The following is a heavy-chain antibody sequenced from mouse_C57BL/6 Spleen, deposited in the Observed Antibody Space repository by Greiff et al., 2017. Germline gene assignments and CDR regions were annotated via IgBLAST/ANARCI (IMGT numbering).Heavy chain of an antibody. V-gene: IGHV1-64*01. D-gene: IGHD4-1*01. CDR2: IHPNSGST. Sequence: QVQLQQPGAELVKPGASVKLSCKASGYTFTSYWMHWVKQRPGQGLEWIGMIHPNSGSTNYNEKFKSKATLTVDKSSSTAYMQLSSLTSEDSAVYYCARSGRTGTAWFAYWGQGTLVTVSA. J-gene: IGHJ3*01. CDR1: GYTFTSYW. CDR3: ARSGRTGTAWFAY.